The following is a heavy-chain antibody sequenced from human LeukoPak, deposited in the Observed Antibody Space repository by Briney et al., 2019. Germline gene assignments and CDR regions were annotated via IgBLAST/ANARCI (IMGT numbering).Heavy chain of an antibody. J-gene: IGHJ5*02. V-gene: IGHV3-21*01. D-gene: IGHD7-27*01. CDR2: ISSSSTSI. CDR3: ARDDALRLGHVDH. Sequence: GGSLRLSCAASGFTFSSRSMNWVRQAPGKGLEWVSSISSSSTSIYYADSVKGRFTISRDNAKNSLYLQMNSLRPEDTAIYYCARDDALRLGHVDHWSQGTLVTVSS. CDR1: GFTFSSRS.